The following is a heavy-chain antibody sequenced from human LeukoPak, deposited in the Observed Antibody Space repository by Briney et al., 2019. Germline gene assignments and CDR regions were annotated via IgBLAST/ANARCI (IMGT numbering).Heavy chain of an antibody. CDR1: GFTFSSYA. J-gene: IGHJ3*02. V-gene: IGHV3-23*01. CDR2: ISGSGGST. Sequence: GGSLRLSCAASGFTFSSYAMSWVRQAPGKGLEWVSAISGSGGSTYYADSVKGRFTISRDNSKNTLSLQMSSLGTEDTAVYYCAQEGLDAFDIWGQGTMVIVSS. CDR3: AQEGLDAFDI.